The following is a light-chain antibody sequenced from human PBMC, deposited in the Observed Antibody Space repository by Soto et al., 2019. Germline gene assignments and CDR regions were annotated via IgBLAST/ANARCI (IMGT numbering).Light chain of an antibody. Sequence: QAVLTQPPSVSGAPGQRVTISCTGSSSNIGGAYDVHWHQQLPGTAPKLLIYADKYRPSGVPDRFSGSKSGTSASLAITGLQAEDEADYYCQSYDSSLNGYVFGTGTKLTVL. V-gene: IGLV1-40*01. J-gene: IGLJ1*01. CDR3: QSYDSSLNGYV. CDR1: SSNIGGAYD. CDR2: ADK.